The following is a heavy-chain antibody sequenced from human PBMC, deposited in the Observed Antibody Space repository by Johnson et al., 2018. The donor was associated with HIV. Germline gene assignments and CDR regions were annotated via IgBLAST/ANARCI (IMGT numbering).Heavy chain of an antibody. V-gene: IGHV3-11*04. J-gene: IGHJ3*01. CDR2: ISSSGTSI. CDR3: ARESTPWGGDYVGYSFDL. D-gene: IGHD4-17*01. Sequence: QVQLVESGGGLVKPGGSLRLSCAASGFTFRDYYMNWMRQAPGKGLEWISHISSSGTSIFYADSVKDRFTISRDNAKKLLYIQMSGLTGEDTATYYCARESTPWGGDYVGYSFDLWGQGTTVTVTS. CDR1: GFTFRDYY.